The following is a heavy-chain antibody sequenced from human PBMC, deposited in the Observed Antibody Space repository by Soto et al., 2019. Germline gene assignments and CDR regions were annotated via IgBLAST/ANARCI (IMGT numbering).Heavy chain of an antibody. CDR1: GGSISSYY. CDR2: IYTSGST. J-gene: IGHJ6*02. V-gene: IGHV4-4*07. Sequence: SETLSLTCTVSGGSISSYYWSWIRQPAGKGLEWIGRIYTSGSTNYNPSLKSRVTMSVDTSKNQFSLKLSSVTAADTAVYYCASIAVAGPYYYYGMDVWGQGTAVTVSS. D-gene: IGHD6-19*01. CDR3: ASIAVAGPYYYYGMDV.